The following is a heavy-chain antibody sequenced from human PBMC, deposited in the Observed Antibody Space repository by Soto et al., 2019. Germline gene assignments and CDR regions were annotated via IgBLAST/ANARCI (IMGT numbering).Heavy chain of an antibody. CDR1: GFTFSSYS. Sequence: VRLSCAASGFTFSSYSMNWVRQAPGKGLEWVSSISSSSSYIYYADSVKGRFTISRDNAKNSLYLQMNSLRAADTAVYYCATDRYYDLWRGYLGAPVDNWGQGPLVTVSS. J-gene: IGHJ4*02. V-gene: IGHV3-21*01. CDR2: ISSSSSYI. CDR3: ATDRYYDLWRGYLGAPVDN. D-gene: IGHD3-3*01.